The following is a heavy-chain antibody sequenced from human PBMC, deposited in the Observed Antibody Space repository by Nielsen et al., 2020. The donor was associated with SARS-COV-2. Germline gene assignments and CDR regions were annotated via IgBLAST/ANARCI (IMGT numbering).Heavy chain of an antibody. J-gene: IGHJ6*02. Sequence: SETLSLTCAVYGGSLSGYSWTWIRQPPGKGLEWIGGINHSGTTTYNPSLKSRVTISVDTSKNQFSLKLSSVTAADTALYYCARERVGGITIFGVVTRYGMDVWGQGTTVTVSS. CDR1: GGSLSGYS. CDR2: INHSGTT. D-gene: IGHD3-3*01. V-gene: IGHV4-34*09. CDR3: ARERVGGITIFGVVTRYGMDV.